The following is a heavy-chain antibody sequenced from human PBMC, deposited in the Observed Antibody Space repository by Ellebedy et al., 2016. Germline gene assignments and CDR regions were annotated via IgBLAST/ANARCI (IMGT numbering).Heavy chain of an antibody. CDR2: ISYDGSNK. CDR3: AKDFYGGSYPGGDV. V-gene: IGHV3-30*18. D-gene: IGHD1-26*01. Sequence: GESLKISXAASGFTFSSYGMHWVRQAPGKGLEWVAVISYDGSNKYYADSVKGRFTISRDNSKNTLYLQMNSLRAEDTAVYYCAKDFYGGSYPGGDVWGQGTTVTVSS. CDR1: GFTFSSYG. J-gene: IGHJ6*02.